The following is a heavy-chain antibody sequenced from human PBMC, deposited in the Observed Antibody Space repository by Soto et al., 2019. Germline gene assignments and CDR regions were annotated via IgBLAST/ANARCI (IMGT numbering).Heavy chain of an antibody. D-gene: IGHD3-10*01. CDR1: GGSISSGGYY. CDR3: AREEDFRVGETYHCFTP. CDR2: IYYSGST. J-gene: IGHJ5*02. V-gene: IGHV4-31*03. Sequence: SETLSLTCTVSGGSISSGGYYRSWIRQHPGKGLEWIGYIYYSGSTYYNPSLKSRVTISIDTSKNQFSLKLTSVTAADTAGYYWAREEDFRVGETYHCFTPGGRETRFTVP.